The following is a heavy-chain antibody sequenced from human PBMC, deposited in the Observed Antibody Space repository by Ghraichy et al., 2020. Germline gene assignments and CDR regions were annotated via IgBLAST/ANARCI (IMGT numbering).Heavy chain of an antibody. Sequence: GGSLRLSCAASGFTFSSYDMHWVRQATGKGLEWVSAIGTAGDTYYPGSVKGRFTISRENAKNSLYLQMNSLRAGDTAVYYCARARKGWFGELPRSAYYFDYWGQGTLVTVSS. CDR1: GFTFSSYD. J-gene: IGHJ4*02. CDR3: ARARKGWFGELPRSAYYFDY. V-gene: IGHV3-13*04. CDR2: IGTAGDT. D-gene: IGHD3-10*01.